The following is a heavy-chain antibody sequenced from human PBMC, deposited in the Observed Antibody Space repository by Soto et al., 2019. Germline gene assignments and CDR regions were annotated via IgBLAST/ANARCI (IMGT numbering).Heavy chain of an antibody. CDR1: DYSINSDSNL. V-gene: IGHV4-28*03. CDR3: ARVPDR. J-gene: IGHJ5*02. D-gene: IGHD2-2*01. CDR2: IHSGGSS. Sequence: SETLSLTCTVSDYSINSDSNLWGWIRQPPGQGLEWIGYIHSGGSSYYNPSLKSRVTMSVDWSKNQFSLKLSSVTAADTAVYYCARVPDRWGQGTLVTVS.